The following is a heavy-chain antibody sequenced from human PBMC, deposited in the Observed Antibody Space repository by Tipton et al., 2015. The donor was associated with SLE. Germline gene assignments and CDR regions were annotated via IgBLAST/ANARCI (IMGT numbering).Heavy chain of an antibody. D-gene: IGHD6-13*01. J-gene: IGHJ4*02. Sequence: TLSLTCAVSGYSISSGYYWGWIRQPPGKGLEWIGSISYSGSTYYNPSLKSRVTISVDTSKNQFSLKLSSVTAADTAVYYCAREIRGIAAAGGFDYWGQGTLVTVSS. CDR2: ISYSGST. V-gene: IGHV4-38-2*02. CDR1: GYSISSGYY. CDR3: AREIRGIAAAGGFDY.